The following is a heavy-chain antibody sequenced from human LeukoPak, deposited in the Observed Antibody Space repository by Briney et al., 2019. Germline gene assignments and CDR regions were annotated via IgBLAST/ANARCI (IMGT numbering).Heavy chain of an antibody. CDR1: GGSISSGGYY. D-gene: IGHD3-10*01. CDR2: IYYSGST. Sequence: PSETLSLTCTVSGGSISSGGYYGSWIRQHPGKGLEWIGYIYYSGSTYYNPSLKSRVTISVDTSKNQFSLKLSSVTAADTAVYYCAGSGSPPGAFDIWGQGTMVTVSS. J-gene: IGHJ3*02. CDR3: AGSGSPPGAFDI. V-gene: IGHV4-31*03.